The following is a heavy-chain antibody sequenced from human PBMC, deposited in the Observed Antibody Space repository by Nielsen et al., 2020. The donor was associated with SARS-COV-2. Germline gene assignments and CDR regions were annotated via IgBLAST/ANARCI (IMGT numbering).Heavy chain of an antibody. CDR3: AAVWAYSSHIDY. CDR2: IVVGSGNT. J-gene: IGHJ4*02. Sequence: SVKVSCKASGFTFTSSAVQWVRQARGQRLEWIGWIVVGSGNTNYAQKFQERVTITRDMSTSTAYMELSSLRSEDTAVYYCAAVWAYSSHIDYWGQGTLVTVSS. V-gene: IGHV1-58*01. CDR1: GFTFTSSA. D-gene: IGHD5-18*01.